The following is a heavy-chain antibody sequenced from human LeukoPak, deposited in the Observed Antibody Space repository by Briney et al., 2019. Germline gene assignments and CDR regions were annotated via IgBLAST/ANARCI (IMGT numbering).Heavy chain of an antibody. CDR3: ARGQTWRSCSSSWYLDY. D-gene: IGHD6-13*01. J-gene: IGHJ4*02. V-gene: IGHV3-48*03. CDR2: ISSSGSTI. Sequence: PGGSLRLSCAASGFTFSSYEMNWVRQAPGKGLEWVSYISSSGSTIYYADSVKGRFTISRDNAKNSLYLQMNSLRAEDTAVYYCARGQTWRSCSSSWYLDYWGQGTLVTVSS. CDR1: GFTFSSYE.